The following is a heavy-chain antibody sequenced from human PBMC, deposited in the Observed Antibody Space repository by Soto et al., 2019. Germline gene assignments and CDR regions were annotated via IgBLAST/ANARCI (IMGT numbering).Heavy chain of an antibody. D-gene: IGHD3-10*01. CDR3: ARAPGALGGWFDP. Sequence: EDLVKVSWTGSGYTFTGYYMHWVRQATGQGLEWMGWMNPNSGNTGYAQKFQGRVTMTRNTSISTAYMELSSLRSEDTAVYYCARAPGALGGWFDPWGQGTLVTVSS. J-gene: IGHJ5*02. V-gene: IGHV1-8*02. CDR2: MNPNSGNT. CDR1: GYTFTGYY.